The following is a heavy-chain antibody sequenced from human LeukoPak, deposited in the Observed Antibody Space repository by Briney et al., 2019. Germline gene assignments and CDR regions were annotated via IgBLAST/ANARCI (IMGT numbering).Heavy chain of an antibody. CDR3: AKDYVIEGADYYYHMDV. Sequence: PGGSLSLSCAASGFIFSHYAMSWVRQAPGKGLQWVSTISCSDGTTYYADSVKGRFTISRDNSKSTLYLEMNSLRADDTALYYCAKDYVIEGADYYYHMDVWGTGTTVTVSS. J-gene: IGHJ6*03. CDR2: ISCSDGTT. D-gene: IGHD1-26*01. V-gene: IGHV3-23*01. CDR1: GFIFSHYA.